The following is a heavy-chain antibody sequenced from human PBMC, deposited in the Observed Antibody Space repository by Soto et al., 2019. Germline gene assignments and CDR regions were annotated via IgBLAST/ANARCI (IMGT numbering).Heavy chain of an antibody. Sequence: SETLSLTCSVSGADINTYSGTWIRQPAGKGLECIGRIYASASIDYNPSLKGRVNLSVDTSTNQVSLRLASVTAADTAIYYCARDREAGYNFYYGMDVWGQGTTVTVSS. CDR1: GADINTYS. J-gene: IGHJ6*02. CDR3: ARDREAGYNFYYGMDV. CDR2: IYASASI. V-gene: IGHV4-4*07. D-gene: IGHD6-19*01.